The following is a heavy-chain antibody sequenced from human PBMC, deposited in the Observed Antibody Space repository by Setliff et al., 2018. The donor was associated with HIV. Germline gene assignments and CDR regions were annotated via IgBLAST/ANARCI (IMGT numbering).Heavy chain of an antibody. CDR2: ISSNGGNT. J-gene: IGHJ3*02. Sequence: ETLSLTCTVSGGPLSSYYWNWIRQPPGKGLEYVSSISSNGGNTYYASSLKGRFTISRDNSKNTLYLQMGSLRAEDMAVYYCARDASISSPYDAFDIWGQGTMVTVSS. D-gene: IGHD6-6*01. CDR1: GGPLSSYY. V-gene: IGHV3-64*01. CDR3: ARDASISSPYDAFDI.